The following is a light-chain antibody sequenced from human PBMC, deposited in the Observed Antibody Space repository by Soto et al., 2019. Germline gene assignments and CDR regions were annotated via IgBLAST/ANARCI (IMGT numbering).Light chain of an antibody. J-gene: IGKJ3*01. CDR2: DAS. Sequence: EIVLTQSPATLSLSPGERATISCRASQSVSSYLAWYQQKPGQAPRLLIYDASNRATGIPARFSGSGSGTDFTLTISSLEPEDFAVYYCQLGFTFGPGTKVDIK. CDR3: QLGFT. CDR1: QSVSSY. V-gene: IGKV3-11*01.